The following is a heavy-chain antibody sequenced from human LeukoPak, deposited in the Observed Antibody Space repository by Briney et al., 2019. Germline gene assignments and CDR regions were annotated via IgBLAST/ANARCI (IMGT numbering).Heavy chain of an antibody. CDR1: GFTFSDHY. Sequence: GGSLRLSCAASGFTFSDHYMDWVRQAPGKGLEWVGRTRNKANSYTTEYAASVKGRFTISRDDSKNSLYLQMNSLKTEDTAVYYCVVVARSGRIWRDAFDIWGQGTMVTVSS. V-gene: IGHV3-72*01. J-gene: IGHJ3*02. CDR2: TRNKANSYTT. D-gene: IGHD3-10*01. CDR3: VVVARSGRIWRDAFDI.